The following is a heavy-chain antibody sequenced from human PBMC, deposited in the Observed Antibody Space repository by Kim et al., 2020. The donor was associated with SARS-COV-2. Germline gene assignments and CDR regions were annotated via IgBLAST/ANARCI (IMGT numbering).Heavy chain of an antibody. Sequence: PSLTRRVTISVDESKNQFSLNLSSVTAADTAVYYCARIPPISGSSYYFDYWGQGTLVTVSS. CDR3: ARIPPISGSSYYFDY. D-gene: IGHD3-10*01. V-gene: IGHV4-4*02. J-gene: IGHJ4*02.